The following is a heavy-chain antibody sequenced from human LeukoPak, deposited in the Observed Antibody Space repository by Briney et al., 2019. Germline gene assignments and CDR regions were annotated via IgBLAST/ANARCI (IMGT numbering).Heavy chain of an antibody. CDR2: INQDGSEK. V-gene: IGHV3-7*01. CDR1: GFTFRSYW. J-gene: IGHJ4*02. Sequence: GGSLRLSCAASGFTFRSYWMTWVRQAPGKGLEWVANINQDGSEKYYVDSVKGRFTISRDNAKNSLHLQMNSLRAEDTAVYYCVRDWDYWGQGTLVTVSS. CDR3: VRDWDY.